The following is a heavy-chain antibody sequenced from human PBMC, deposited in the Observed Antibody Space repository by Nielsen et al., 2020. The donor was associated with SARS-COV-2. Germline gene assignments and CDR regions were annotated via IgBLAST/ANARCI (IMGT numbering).Heavy chain of an antibody. CDR1: GYSFRDYW. CDR3: ARRSDSSDNGWYFFDY. Sequence: GESLKISCKGSGYSFRDYWIAWVRQMPGKGLEWMGIIYPGDSDTKYSPSFRGQVTMSADKSISTAYLQWSSLKASDTAVYFCARRSDSSDNGWYFFDYWGQGTLVSVPS. V-gene: IGHV5-51*01. CDR2: IYPGDSDT. D-gene: IGHD6-19*01. J-gene: IGHJ4*02.